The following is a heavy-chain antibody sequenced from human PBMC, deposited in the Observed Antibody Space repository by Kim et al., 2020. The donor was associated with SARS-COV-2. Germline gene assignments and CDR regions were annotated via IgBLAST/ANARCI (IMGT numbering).Heavy chain of an antibody. J-gene: IGHJ6*02. D-gene: IGHD2-15*01. V-gene: IGHV5-51*01. CDR2: IYPGDSDT. CDR1: GYSFTSYW. CDR3: ARGASPDCSGGSCYSGMYYYYYGMDV. Sequence: GESLKISCKGSGYSFTSYWIGWVRQMPGKGLEWMGIIYPGDSDTRYSPSFQGQVTISADKSISTAYLQWSSLKASDTAMYYCARGASPDCSGGSCYSGMYYYYYGMDVWGQGTTVTVSS.